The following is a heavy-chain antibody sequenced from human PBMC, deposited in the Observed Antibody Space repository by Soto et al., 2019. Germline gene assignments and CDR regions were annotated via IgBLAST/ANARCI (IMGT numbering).Heavy chain of an antibody. V-gene: IGHV1-8*01. J-gene: IGHJ5*02. Sequence: QVQLVQSGAEVKKPGASVKVSCKASGYTFTSYDINWVRQATGQGLEWMGWMNPNSGNTGYAQKFQGRVTMTRNTSISRGYMELSSLISGDTAVYYCAGETPWYSRRWYGFWFDPWGQGTLVTGSS. CDR2: MNPNSGNT. CDR1: GYTFTSYD. D-gene: IGHD6-19*01. CDR3: AGETPWYSRRWYGFWFDP.